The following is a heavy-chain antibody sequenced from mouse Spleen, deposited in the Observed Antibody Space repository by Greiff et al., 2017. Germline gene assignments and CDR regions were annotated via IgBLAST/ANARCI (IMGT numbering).Heavy chain of an antibody. J-gene: IGHJ2*01. V-gene: IGHV1-26*01. CDR3: ARYYYGSSRYYFDY. CDR1: GYTFTDYY. Sequence: EVQLQQSGPELVKPGASVKISCKASGYTFTDYYMNWVKQSHGKSLEWIGDINPNNGGTSYNQKFKGKATLTVDKSSSTAYMELRSLTSEDSAVYYCARYYYGSSRYYFDYWGQGTTLTVSS. CDR2: INPNNGGT. D-gene: IGHD1-1*01.